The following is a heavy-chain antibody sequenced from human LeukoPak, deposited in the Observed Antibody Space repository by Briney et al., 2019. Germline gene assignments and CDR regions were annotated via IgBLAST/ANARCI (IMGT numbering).Heavy chain of an antibody. CDR3: ARVRYYYDSNDP. CDR1: GYTFTSYG. CDR2: ISAYNGNT. J-gene: IGHJ5*02. Sequence: ASVKVSCKASGYTFTSYGISWARQAPGQGLEWMGWISAYNGNTNYAQKLQGRVTMTTDTSTSTAYMELRSLRSDDTAVYYCARVRYYYDSNDPWGQGTLVTVSS. D-gene: IGHD3-22*01. V-gene: IGHV1-18*01.